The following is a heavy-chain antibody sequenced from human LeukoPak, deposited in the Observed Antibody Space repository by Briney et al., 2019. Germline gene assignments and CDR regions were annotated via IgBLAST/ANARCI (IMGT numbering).Heavy chain of an antibody. J-gene: IGHJ4*02. Sequence: GGSLRLSCAASVFTFSNYWMNWVREAPGEGGVGRANIYQGGSETHYVDSVKGRFTIPRDNAKSSLYLQMNSLRDEDTAVYYCARDDNGDYVDFWGQGTLVTVSS. CDR3: ARDDNGDYVDF. D-gene: IGHD4-17*01. CDR2: IYQGGSET. V-gene: IGHV3-7*01. CDR1: VFTFSNYW.